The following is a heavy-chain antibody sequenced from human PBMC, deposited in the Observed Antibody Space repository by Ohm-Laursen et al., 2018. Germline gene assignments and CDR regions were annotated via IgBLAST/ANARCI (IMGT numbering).Heavy chain of an antibody. D-gene: IGHD3-22*01. V-gene: IGHV3-74*01. Sequence: SLRLSCSASGFTFSSYWMHWVRQAPGKGLVWVSRINSDGSSTSYADSVKGRFTISRDNAKNTLYLQMNSLRAEDTAVYYCARASRGYDSSGYYYEYFQHWGQGTLATVSS. CDR3: ARASRGYDSSGYYYEYFQH. CDR1: GFTFSSYW. CDR2: INSDGSST. J-gene: IGHJ1*01.